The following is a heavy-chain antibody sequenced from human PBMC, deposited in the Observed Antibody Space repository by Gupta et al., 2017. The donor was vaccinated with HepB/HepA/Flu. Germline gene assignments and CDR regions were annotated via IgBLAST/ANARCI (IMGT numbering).Heavy chain of an antibody. Sequence: QLQLQESGPGLVKPSETLSLTCTVSGGSISSSSYYWCWIRQPPGKGLEWIGSIYYSGSTYYNPSLKSRVTISVDTSKNQFSLKLSSVTAADTAVYYCARGGSFHGYYFDYWGQGTLVTVSS. CDR2: IYYSGST. CDR3: ARGGSFHGYYFDY. D-gene: IGHD1-26*01. CDR1: GGSISSSSYY. J-gene: IGHJ4*02. V-gene: IGHV4-39*01.